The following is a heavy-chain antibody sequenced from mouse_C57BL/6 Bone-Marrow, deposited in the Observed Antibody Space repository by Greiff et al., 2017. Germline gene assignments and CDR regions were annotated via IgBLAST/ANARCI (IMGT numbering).Heavy chain of an antibody. CDR1: GYTFTRYW. Sequence: VQLQQPGAELVKPGASVKLSCKASGYTFTRYWMHWVKQRPGRGLEWIGRFDPNSGGTKYNEKFKSKDTLTVDKPSSTAYMQLSSLTSEDSAVYYCARTHWYFDVWGTGTTVTVSS. V-gene: IGHV1-72*01. J-gene: IGHJ1*03. CDR3: ARTHWYFDV. CDR2: FDPNSGGT.